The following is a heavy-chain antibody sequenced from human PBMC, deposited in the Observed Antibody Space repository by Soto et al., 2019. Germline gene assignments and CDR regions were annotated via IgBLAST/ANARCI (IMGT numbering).Heavy chain of an antibody. Sequence: GGSLRLSCAASGFTFSSYAMSWVRQAPGKGLEWVSAISGSGGSTYYADSVKGRFTISRDNSKNTLYLQMNSLRAEDTAVYYCAKDRSLIVVVPAALFAYWGQGTLVTVSS. CDR1: GFTFSSYA. D-gene: IGHD2-2*01. V-gene: IGHV3-23*01. CDR3: AKDRSLIVVVPAALFAY. CDR2: ISGSGGST. J-gene: IGHJ4*02.